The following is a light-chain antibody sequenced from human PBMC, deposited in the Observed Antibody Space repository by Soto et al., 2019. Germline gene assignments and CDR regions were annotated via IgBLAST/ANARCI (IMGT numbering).Light chain of an antibody. J-gene: IGKJ5*01. Sequence: EIAVTMVPATLSLSPGERATLSCRASQSVSRYLAWYQQKPGQAPRLLIYYASNRATGVPARFSGSGSGTDFTLTISSREPEDFAVYYCQQRSDWPPITFGQGTRLEIK. CDR1: QSVSRY. CDR2: YAS. CDR3: QQRSDWPPIT. V-gene: IGKV3-11*01.